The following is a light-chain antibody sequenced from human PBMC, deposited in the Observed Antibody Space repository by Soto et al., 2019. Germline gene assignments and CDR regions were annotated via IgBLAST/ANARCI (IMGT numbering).Light chain of an antibody. CDR1: SSNIGSNT. CDR2: SNN. CDR3: AAWDDSLNGPV. J-gene: IGLJ2*01. Sequence: QSVLTQPPSASGTPGQRVTISCSGGSSNIGSNTVNWYQQLPGTAPKLLLYSNNQRPSGVPDRFSGSKSATSASLAISGLQSGDEADYYCAAWDDSLNGPVFGGGTKVTVL. V-gene: IGLV1-44*01.